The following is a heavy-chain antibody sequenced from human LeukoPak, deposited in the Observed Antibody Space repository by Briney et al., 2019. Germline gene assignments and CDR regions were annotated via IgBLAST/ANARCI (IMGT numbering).Heavy chain of an antibody. V-gene: IGHV4-59*12. Sequence: SETLSLTCTVSGGSISSYYWSWIRQPPGKGLEWIGYIYYSGSTNYNPSLKSRVTISVDKSKNQFSLKLSSVTAADTAVYYCASCTVTRCFDYWGQGTLVTVSS. CDR2: IYYSGST. D-gene: IGHD4-17*01. CDR3: ASCTVTRCFDY. CDR1: GGSISSYY. J-gene: IGHJ4*02.